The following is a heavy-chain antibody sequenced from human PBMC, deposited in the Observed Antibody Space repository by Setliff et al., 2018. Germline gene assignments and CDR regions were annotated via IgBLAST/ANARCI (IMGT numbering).Heavy chain of an antibody. V-gene: IGHV1-46*01. CDR1: GYIFTSYY. D-gene: IGHD3-10*01. J-gene: IGHJ6*02. Sequence: GASVKVSCKASGYIFTSYYMHWVRQAPGQGLEWMGIINPSGGSTSYAQKFQGRVTMTRDTSTSTVYMKLSSLRSEDTAVYYCARERAYYYGSGSYYYHPCMDVWGQGTTVTVSS. CDR2: INPSGGST. CDR3: ARERAYYYGSGSYYYHPCMDV.